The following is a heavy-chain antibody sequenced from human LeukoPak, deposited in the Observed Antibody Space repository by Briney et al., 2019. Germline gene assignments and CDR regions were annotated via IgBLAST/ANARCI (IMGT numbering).Heavy chain of an antibody. J-gene: IGHJ6*02. CDR3: ARDDWNCKFTIHSYYYGMAV. Sequence: GASVKVSCTASGYTFTSYAMHWVRQAPGQRLEWMGWINAGNGNTKYSQKLQGRVTITRDTSANTLYLELSSLRSGDTAVYYCARDDWNCKFTIHSYYYGMAVWSQGTTVTVSS. CDR1: GYTFTSYA. D-gene: IGHD1-7*01. V-gene: IGHV1-3*01. CDR2: INAGNGNT.